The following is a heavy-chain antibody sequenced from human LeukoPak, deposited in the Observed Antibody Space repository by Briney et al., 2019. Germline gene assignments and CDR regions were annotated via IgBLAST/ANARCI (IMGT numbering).Heavy chain of an antibody. J-gene: IGHJ6*02. D-gene: IGHD4-17*01. CDR2: INSDGSST. CDR3: ASPVTTYYYYGMDV. V-gene: IGHV3-74*01. Sequence: GGSLRLSCAASGFTLSSYWMHWVRQAPGKGLVWVSRINSDGSSTSYADSVKGRFTISRDNAKNTLYLQMNSLRAEDTAVYYCASPVTTYYYYGMDVWGQGTTVTVSS. CDR1: GFTLSSYW.